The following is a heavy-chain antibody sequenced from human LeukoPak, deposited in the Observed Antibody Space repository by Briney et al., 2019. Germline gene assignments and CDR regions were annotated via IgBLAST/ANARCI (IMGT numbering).Heavy chain of an antibody. J-gene: IGHJ6*03. D-gene: IGHD3-16*01. Sequence: GGSLRLSCAASGFTFSSYGMHWVRQAPGKGLEWVAVISYDGSNKYYADSVKGRFTISRDNSKNTLYLQMNSLRAEDTAVYYCAKGAAAPVSFYYYYYYMDVWGKGTTVTVSS. CDR1: GFTFSSYG. V-gene: IGHV3-30*18. CDR3: AKGAAAPVSFYYYYYYMDV. CDR2: ISYDGSNK.